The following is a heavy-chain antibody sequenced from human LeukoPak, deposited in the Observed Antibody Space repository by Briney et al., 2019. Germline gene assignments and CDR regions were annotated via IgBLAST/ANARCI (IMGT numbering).Heavy chain of an antibody. V-gene: IGHV3-48*01. Sequence: GSLRLSCAASGFTFSSYSMNWVRQAPGKGLEWVSYISSSSSTIYYADSVKGRFTISRDNAKNSLYLQMNSLRAEDTAVYYCARGWSHLYYYDSSGYLDYWGQGTLVTVSS. CDR1: GFTFSSYS. J-gene: IGHJ4*02. CDR2: ISSSSSTI. CDR3: ARGWSHLYYYDSSGYLDY. D-gene: IGHD3-22*01.